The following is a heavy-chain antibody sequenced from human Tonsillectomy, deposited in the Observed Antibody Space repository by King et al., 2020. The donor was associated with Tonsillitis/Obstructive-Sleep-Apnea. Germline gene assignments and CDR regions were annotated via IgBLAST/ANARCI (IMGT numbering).Heavy chain of an antibody. V-gene: IGHV3-15*01. CDR1: GFTISNTW. Sequence: QLVQSGGGLVKPGGSLRLSCVGSGFTISNTWMSWVRQVPGRAPEGVGRIKSLNDGGTKDYAAPVKGRFTLSRDDSESTVYLQMNSLKSEDTAVYHCTYQARERRQYFDYWGQGTLVTVSS. CDR3: TYQARERRQYFDY. CDR2: IKSLNDGGTK. J-gene: IGHJ4*02. D-gene: IGHD1-1*01.